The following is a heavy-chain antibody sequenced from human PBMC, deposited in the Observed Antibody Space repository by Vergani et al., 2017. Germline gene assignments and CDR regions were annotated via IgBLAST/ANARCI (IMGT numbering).Heavy chain of an antibody. D-gene: IGHD3-10*01. CDR3: AKGDPYGSGSYYNVDY. CDR1: GFTFSSYG. Sequence: QVQLVESGGGVVQPGGSLRLSCAASGFTFSSYGMRWVRQAPGKGLEWVAFIRYDGSNKYYADSVKGLFTISRDNSKNTLYLQMNSLRAEDTAVYYCAKGDPYGSGSYYNVDYWGQGTLVTVSS. CDR2: IRYDGSNK. J-gene: IGHJ4*02. V-gene: IGHV3-30*02.